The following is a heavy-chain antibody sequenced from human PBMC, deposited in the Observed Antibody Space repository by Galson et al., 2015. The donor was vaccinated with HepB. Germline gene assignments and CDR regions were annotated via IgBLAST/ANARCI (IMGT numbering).Heavy chain of an antibody. CDR2: MNPNSGNT. CDR3: ARGGGNHDHGDYDGKNDYYYGMDV. J-gene: IGHJ6*02. CDR1: GSTFTSYD. Sequence: SVKVSCKASGSTFTSYDINWVRQATGQGLEWMGWMNPNSGNTGYAQKFQGRVTMTRNTSVSTDYMELSSLRSEDTAVYYCARGGGNHDHGDYDGKNDYYYGMDVWGQGTTVTVSS. D-gene: IGHD4-17*01. V-gene: IGHV1-8*01.